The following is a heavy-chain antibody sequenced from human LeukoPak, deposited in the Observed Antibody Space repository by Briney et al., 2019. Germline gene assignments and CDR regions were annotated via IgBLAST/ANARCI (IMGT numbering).Heavy chain of an antibody. CDR3: ARARTTVTTFDY. D-gene: IGHD4-17*01. Sequence: GGSLRLSCAVSGFTFSNYGMSWVRQAPGKGPEWVSGISGGGGNIYYADSVKGRFTISRDNAKNSLYLQMNSLRAEDTAVYYCARARTTVTTFDYWGQGTLVTVSS. CDR2: ISGGGGNI. V-gene: IGHV3-21*01. CDR1: GFTFSNYG. J-gene: IGHJ4*02.